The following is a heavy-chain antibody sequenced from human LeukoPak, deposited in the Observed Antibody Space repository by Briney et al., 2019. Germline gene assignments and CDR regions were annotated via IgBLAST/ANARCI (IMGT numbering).Heavy chain of an antibody. Sequence: TSETLSLTGIVSGGSISSSSCYWGWIRQPPGKGLEWIGSIYYSGSTYYNPSLKSRVTISADTSKNQFSLKLSSVTAADTAVYYCACDSSGYHYWGKGTLVTVSS. V-gene: IGHV4-39*01. CDR3: ACDSSGYHY. CDR1: GGSISSSSCY. CDR2: IYYSGST. J-gene: IGHJ4*02. D-gene: IGHD3-22*01.